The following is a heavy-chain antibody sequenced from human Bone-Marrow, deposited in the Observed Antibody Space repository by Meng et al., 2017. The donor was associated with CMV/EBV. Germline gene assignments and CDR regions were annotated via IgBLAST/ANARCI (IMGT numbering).Heavy chain of an antibody. J-gene: IGHJ5*02. CDR2: ISAYNGNT. D-gene: IGHD2-15*01. Sequence: ASVKVSCKASGYTFTSYGISWVRQAPGQGLEWMGWISAYNGNTNYAQKLQGRVTMTTDTSTSTAYMELRSLRSDDTAVYYCASELGYCSGGSCYRWVDPWGQGTLVTVSS. CDR3: ASELGYCSGGSCYRWVDP. CDR1: GYTFTSYG. V-gene: IGHV1-18*01.